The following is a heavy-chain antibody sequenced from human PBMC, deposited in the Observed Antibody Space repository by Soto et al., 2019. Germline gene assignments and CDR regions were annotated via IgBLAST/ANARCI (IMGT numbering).Heavy chain of an antibody. D-gene: IGHD6-19*01. J-gene: IGHJ5*02. V-gene: IGHV3-30*03. CDR3: SRDWGSSGWLNWCDP. CDR2: LSHDGRNT. Sequence: QVLLVESGGGVVQPGRSLRLSCAASGFTLHNNGMHWVRQAPGKGLEWVAILSHDGRNTNYGASVRGRFTVSRDESKNTLNLQMDSLRVEDTAVYYCSRDWGSSGWLNWCDPWGQGTRVIVSS. CDR1: GFTLHNNG.